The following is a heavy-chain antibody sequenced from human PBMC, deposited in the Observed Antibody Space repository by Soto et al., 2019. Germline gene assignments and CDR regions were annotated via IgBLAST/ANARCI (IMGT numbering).Heavy chain of an antibody. D-gene: IGHD4-17*01. CDR1: GYTFTSYG. CDR3: AGEGASGGDYVSAFDI. CDR2: ISAYNGNT. V-gene: IGHV1-18*01. J-gene: IGHJ3*02. Sequence: ASVKVSCKASGYTFTSYGISWGRRAPGQGLEWMGWISAYNGNTTYAQKLQGRVAMTTDTSTSTAYMELRSLRSDDTAVYYCAGEGASGGDYVSAFDIWGRVTMVPVS.